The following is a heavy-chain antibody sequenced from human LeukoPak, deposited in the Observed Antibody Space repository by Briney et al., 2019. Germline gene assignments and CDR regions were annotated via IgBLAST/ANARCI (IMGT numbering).Heavy chain of an antibody. CDR2: IYYSGST. CDR1: GGSISSGGYY. V-gene: IGHV4-31*03. D-gene: IGHD3-22*01. CDR3: ARTNYDSSGYLGYY. J-gene: IGHJ4*02. Sequence: PSETLSLTCTVSGGSISSGGYYWSWIRQHPGKGLEWIGYIYYSGSTYYNPSLKSRVTISVDTPKNQFSLKLSSVTAADTAVYYCARTNYDSSGYLGYYWGQGTLVTVSS.